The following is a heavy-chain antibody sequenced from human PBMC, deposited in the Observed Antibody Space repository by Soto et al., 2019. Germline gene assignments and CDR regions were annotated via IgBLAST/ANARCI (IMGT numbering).Heavy chain of an antibody. CDR2: ISGSDDST. Sequence: EVQLLESGGGLVQPGESLRLSCAASGFTFSSYAMSWVRQAPGKGLEWGSVISGSDDSTYYADSVKGRFTISRDNSKNTLYLQMNSLRAEDTAVYYCANRSSSSTFDYWGQGTLVTVSS. CDR3: ANRSSSSTFDY. D-gene: IGHD6-6*01. CDR1: GFTFSSYA. J-gene: IGHJ4*02. V-gene: IGHV3-23*01.